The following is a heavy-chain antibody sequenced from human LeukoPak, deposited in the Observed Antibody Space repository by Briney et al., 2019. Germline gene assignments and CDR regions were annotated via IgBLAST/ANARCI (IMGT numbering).Heavy chain of an antibody. V-gene: IGHV4-34*01. Sequence: SETLSLTCAAYGGSFSGYYWSWIRQPPGKGLEWIGEINHSGSTNYNPSLKSRVTISVDTSKNQFSLKLSSVTAADTAVYYCARGRLIDYWGQGTLVTVSS. CDR1: GGSFSGYY. CDR2: INHSGST. D-gene: IGHD3-16*01. CDR3: ARGRLIDY. J-gene: IGHJ4*02.